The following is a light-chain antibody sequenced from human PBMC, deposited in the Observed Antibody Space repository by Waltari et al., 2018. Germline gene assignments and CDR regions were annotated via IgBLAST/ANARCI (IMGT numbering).Light chain of an antibody. CDR2: NNN. CDR1: RSNIGRDI. V-gene: IGLV1-44*01. CDR3: AAWDDSLNGVV. Sequence: QSVLPQSPSASGTSGQRVTISCSGSRSNIGRDIVNWYRHLPGTAPKLLIYNNNQRPSGVPDRFSGSKSGTSASLAISGLQSEDEADYYCAAWDDSLNGVVFGGGTKLSVL. J-gene: IGLJ2*01.